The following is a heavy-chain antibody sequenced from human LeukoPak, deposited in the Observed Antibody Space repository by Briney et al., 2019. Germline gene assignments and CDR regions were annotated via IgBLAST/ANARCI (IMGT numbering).Heavy chain of an antibody. CDR1: GYRFSDYY. V-gene: IGHV3-11*01. CDR3: ARDRRESIYGGLDS. CDR2: ITDRGTPL. D-gene: IGHD4/OR15-4a*01. Sequence: GGSLTLSCVVSGYRFSDYYMSWLRQSPGEGLQHISYITDRGTPLYYEDSVKGRFTVSRDNARNSLYLQINSLQVEDTAVYYCARDRRESIYGGLDSWGQGIMVIVSS. J-gene: IGHJ4*02.